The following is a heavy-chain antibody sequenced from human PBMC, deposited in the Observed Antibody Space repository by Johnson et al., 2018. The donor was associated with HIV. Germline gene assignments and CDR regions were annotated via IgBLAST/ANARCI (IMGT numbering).Heavy chain of an antibody. CDR3: AKETRSIAAADGAFDI. D-gene: IGHD6-13*01. V-gene: IGHV3-23*04. CDR1: GFTFDDYA. CDR2: ISGSGGST. Sequence: VQLVESGGGLVQPGRSLRLSCAASGFTFDDYAMHWVRQAPGKGLEWVSAISGSGGSTYYADSVKGRFTISRDNSKNTLYLQMNSLRAEDTAVYYCAKETRSIAAADGAFDIWGQGTMVTVSS. J-gene: IGHJ3*02.